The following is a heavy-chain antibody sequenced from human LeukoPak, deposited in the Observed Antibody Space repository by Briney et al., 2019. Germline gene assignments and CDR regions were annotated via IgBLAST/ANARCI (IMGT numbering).Heavy chain of an antibody. CDR3: AGSIAARLDY. J-gene: IGHJ4*02. Sequence: SETLSLTCAVYGGSFSDYYWSWIRQPPGKGLEWMGEINHSGSTNYNPSLKSRVTISVDTSKNQFSLKLSSVTAADTAVYYCAGSIAARLDYWGQGTLVTVSS. V-gene: IGHV4-34*01. CDR1: GGSFSDYY. D-gene: IGHD6-6*01. CDR2: INHSGST.